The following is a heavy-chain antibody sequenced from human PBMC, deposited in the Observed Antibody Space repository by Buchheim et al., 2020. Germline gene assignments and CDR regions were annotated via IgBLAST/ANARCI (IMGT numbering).Heavy chain of an antibody. CDR2: INGRGDNT. CDR1: GSTFTSYL. V-gene: IGHV3-23*01. Sequence: EVGLLESGGSLAQPGGSLILSCAASGSTFTSYLMMWVRQGPGRGLECVSTINGRGDNTYYADSVKGRFIISRDTSRNTIYLRMDSLRVEDTAIYYCAKVGSSAYFFESWGRGTL. CDR3: AKVGSSAYFFES. J-gene: IGHJ4*02.